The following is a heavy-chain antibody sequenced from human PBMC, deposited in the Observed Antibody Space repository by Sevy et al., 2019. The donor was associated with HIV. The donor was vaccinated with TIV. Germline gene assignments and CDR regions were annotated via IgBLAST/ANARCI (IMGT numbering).Heavy chain of an antibody. CDR1: GFTFSSYA. Sequence: VGSLRLSCAASGFTFSSYAMSWVRQAPGKVLEWVSAIRGSGGSTYYADSVKGRFTISRDNSKNTLYLQMNSLRAEDTAIYCCAKSEKLRYFDWFSIVTRTFDYWGQGTLVTVSS. CDR3: AKSEKLRYFDWFSIVTRTFDY. V-gene: IGHV3-23*01. CDR2: IRGSGGST. D-gene: IGHD3-9*01. J-gene: IGHJ4*02.